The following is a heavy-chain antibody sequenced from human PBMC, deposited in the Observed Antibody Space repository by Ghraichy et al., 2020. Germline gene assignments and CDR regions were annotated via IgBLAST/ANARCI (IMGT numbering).Heavy chain of an antibody. CDR3: ARGGNYYDSSGPPSGWYFDL. V-gene: IGHV4-4*02. CDR2: IYHSGST. CDR1: GGSISSSNW. Sequence: SETLSLTCAVSGGSISSSNWWSWVRQPPGKGLEWIGEIYHSGSTNYNPSLKSRVTISVDKSKNQFSLKLSSVTAADTAVYYCARGGNYYDSSGPPSGWYFDLWGRGTLVTVSS. D-gene: IGHD3-22*01. J-gene: IGHJ2*01.